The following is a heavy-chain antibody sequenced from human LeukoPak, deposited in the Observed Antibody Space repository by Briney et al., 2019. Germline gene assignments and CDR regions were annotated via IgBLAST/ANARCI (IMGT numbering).Heavy chain of an antibody. CDR1: GYRFTGYY. J-gene: IGHJ4*02. CDR2: INPNSCGT. D-gene: IGHD3-10*01. V-gene: IGHV1-2*02. Sequence: ASVKVSCKASGYRFTGYYIHWVRQAPGQGLEWMAWINPNSCGTNYAQNFQGRVTVTRDTSVSTAYMEVRRLRSDDTAVYYCARDRRGYYDSGSYYPLIWGQGTLVTVSS. CDR3: ARDRRGYYDSGSYYPLI.